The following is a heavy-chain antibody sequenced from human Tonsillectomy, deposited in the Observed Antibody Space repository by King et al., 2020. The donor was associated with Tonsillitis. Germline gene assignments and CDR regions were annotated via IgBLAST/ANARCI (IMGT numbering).Heavy chain of an antibody. Sequence: VQLVESGAEVKKSGESLRISCKGSGYIFTNYWISWVRHMPGKGLEWMGRIDPSDSYTKYSPSFQGQVTISADKSISTAYLQWSSLKASDTSIYYCARHVSGGSAYYYYGMDVCGQEATGSVSS. CDR3: ARHVSGGSAYYYYGMDV. J-gene: IGHJ6*01. CDR2: IDPSDSYT. D-gene: IGHD2-15*01. CDR1: GYIFTNYW. V-gene: IGHV5-10-1*03.